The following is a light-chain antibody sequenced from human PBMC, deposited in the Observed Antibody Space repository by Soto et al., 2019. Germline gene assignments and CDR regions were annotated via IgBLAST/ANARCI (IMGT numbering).Light chain of an antibody. Sequence: QSVLTQPASVSGSPGQSITISCTGTSSDVGTYNLVSWYQQHPGKVPKLIIYEGSKRPSGISSRFSGSKSGNTASLTISGLQAEDEADYYCCSYAGSNTFVLFGGGTQLTVL. CDR2: EGS. V-gene: IGLV2-23*03. CDR1: SSDVGTYNL. J-gene: IGLJ2*01. CDR3: CSYAGSNTFVL.